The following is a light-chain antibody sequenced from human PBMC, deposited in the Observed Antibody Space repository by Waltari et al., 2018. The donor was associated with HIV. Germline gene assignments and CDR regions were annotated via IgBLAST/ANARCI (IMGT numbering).Light chain of an antibody. Sequence: SYELTQPPSVSVSTGPTARITCSRDSVPKKFNYWYQQKSGQAPVLVIYEDSKRPSGIPERFSCSSSGTMATLTISGAQVEDEADYYCYSTDSSGNHRVFGGGTKLTVL. CDR2: EDS. J-gene: IGLJ3*02. CDR1: SVPKKF. CDR3: YSTDSSGNHRV. V-gene: IGLV3-10*01.